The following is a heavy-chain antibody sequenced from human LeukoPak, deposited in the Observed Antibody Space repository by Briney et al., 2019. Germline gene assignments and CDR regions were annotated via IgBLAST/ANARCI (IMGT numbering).Heavy chain of an antibody. Sequence: GGSLRLSCAASGFTFSSYAMHWVRQAPGKGLEWVAVISYDGSNKYYADSVKGRFTISRDNSKNTLYLQMNSLRAEDTAVYYCARARYDFWSGYYHIDYWGQGTLVTVSS. D-gene: IGHD3-3*01. CDR3: ARARYDFWSGYYHIDY. J-gene: IGHJ4*02. CDR2: ISYDGSNK. CDR1: GFTFSSYA. V-gene: IGHV3-30-3*01.